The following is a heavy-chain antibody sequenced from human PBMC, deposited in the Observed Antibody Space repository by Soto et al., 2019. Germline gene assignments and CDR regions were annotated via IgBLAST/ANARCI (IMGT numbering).Heavy chain of an antibody. Sequence: LRLSCAAPGFTFSNYAMHWVRQAPGKGLEWVALTSYDGNNEYYTDSVKGRFTISRDNSKNTLFLQMNSPRPEDTAVYYCAKDKGVFNWATSYFDYWGQGALVTVSS. J-gene: IGHJ4*02. V-gene: IGHV3-30*18. CDR1: GFTFSNYA. CDR2: TSYDGNNE. D-gene: IGHD1-1*01. CDR3: AKDKGVFNWATSYFDY.